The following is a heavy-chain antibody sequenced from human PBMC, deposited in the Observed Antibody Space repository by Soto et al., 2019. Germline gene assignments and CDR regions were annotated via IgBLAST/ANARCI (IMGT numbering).Heavy chain of an antibody. CDR3: ARDKSADV. V-gene: IGHV4-59*01. CDR1: GGSISSYY. J-gene: IGHJ6*02. Sequence: PSETLSLTCTVSGGSISSYYWSWIRQPPGKGLEWIGYIYYSGSTNYNPSLKSRVTISVDTSKNQFSLKLSSVTAADTAVYYCARDKSADVWGQGTTVTVPS. CDR2: IYYSGST.